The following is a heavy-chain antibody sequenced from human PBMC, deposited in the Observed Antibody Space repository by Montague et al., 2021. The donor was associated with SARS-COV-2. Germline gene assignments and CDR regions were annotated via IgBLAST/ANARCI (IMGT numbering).Heavy chain of an antibody. D-gene: IGHD6-13*01. J-gene: IGHJ5*02. Sequence: CAISGDSVSSNSATWNSIRQSPSRGFEWLGRTYYRSKWYNDYAVSVKSRITINPDTSKNQFSLQLNSVTPEDTAVYYCARYSSSWYFDWFDPWGQGTLVTVSS. V-gene: IGHV6-1*01. CDR2: TYYRSKWYN. CDR1: GDSVSSNSAT. CDR3: ARYSSSWYFDWFDP.